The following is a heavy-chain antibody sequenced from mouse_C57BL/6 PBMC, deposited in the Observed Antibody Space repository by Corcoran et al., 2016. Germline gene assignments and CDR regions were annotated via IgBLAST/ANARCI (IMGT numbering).Heavy chain of an antibody. Sequence: QVKLQQSGAELVRPGTSVKMSCKASGYTFTNCWIGCAKQRPGHGLEWIGDIYPGGGYTNYNEKFKGKATLTPDKSSSTAYMQFSSLTSEDSAIYYCARGDYDSWDYWGQGTTLTVSS. CDR1: GYTFTNCW. CDR2: IYPGGGYT. V-gene: IGHV1-63*01. CDR3: ARGDYDSWDY. J-gene: IGHJ2*01. D-gene: IGHD2-4*01.